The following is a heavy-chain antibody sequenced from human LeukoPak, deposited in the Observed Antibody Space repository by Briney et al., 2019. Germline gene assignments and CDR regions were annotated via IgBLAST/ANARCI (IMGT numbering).Heavy chain of an antibody. J-gene: IGHJ6*02. D-gene: IGHD2-2*01. CDR1: GYTFTGYY. CDR2: INPNSGGT. CDR3: ARDRGSTSSSHYYYYGMDV. V-gene: IGHV1-2*02. Sequence: ASVKVSYKASGYTFTGYYMHWVRQAPGQGLEWMGWINPNSGGTNYAQKFQGRVTMTRDTSISTAYMELSRLRSDDTAVYYCARDRGSTSSSHYYYYGMDVWGQGTTVTVSS.